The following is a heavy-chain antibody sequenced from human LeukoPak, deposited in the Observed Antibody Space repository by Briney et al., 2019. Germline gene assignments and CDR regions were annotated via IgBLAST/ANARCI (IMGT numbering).Heavy chain of an antibody. Sequence: EASVKVSCTASGGTFSSYAISWVRQAPGQGLEWMGGIIPIFGTANYAQKFQGRVTITADESTSTAYMELSSLRSEDTAVYYCAREPSTVTTEPEDYWGQGTLVTVSS. J-gene: IGHJ4*02. CDR1: GGTFSSYA. V-gene: IGHV1-69*01. D-gene: IGHD4-17*01. CDR2: IIPIFGTA. CDR3: AREPSTVTTEPEDY.